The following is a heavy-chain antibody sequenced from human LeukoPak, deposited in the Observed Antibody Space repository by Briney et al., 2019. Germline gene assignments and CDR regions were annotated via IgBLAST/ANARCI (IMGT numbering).Heavy chain of an antibody. CDR3: ARDAYSYGYYFDY. D-gene: IGHD3-16*02. Sequence: GESLRLSCAASGFTFSTYWMSWVCQAPGKGLEWVANIKEDGSQKYYVESVKGRFTISRDNAKNSLFLQMNSLSAEDTAVYYCARDAYSYGYYFDYWGQGTLVTVSS. V-gene: IGHV3-7*01. J-gene: IGHJ4*02. CDR2: IKEDGSQK. CDR1: GFTFSTYW.